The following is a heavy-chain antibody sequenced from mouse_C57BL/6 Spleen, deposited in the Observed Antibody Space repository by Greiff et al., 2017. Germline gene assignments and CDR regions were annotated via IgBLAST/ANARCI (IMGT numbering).Heavy chain of an antibody. D-gene: IGHD1-1*01. CDR2: INPSNGGT. V-gene: IGHV1-53*01. CDR1: GYTFTSYW. Sequence: QVQLQQPGTELVKPGASVKLSCKASGYTFTSYWMHWVKQRPGQGLEWIGNINPSNGGTNYNEKFKSKATLTVDKSSSTAYMQLSSLTSEDSAVYYCARGTYYCGSSYDAMDYWGQGTSVTVSS. CDR3: ARGTYYCGSSYDAMDY. J-gene: IGHJ4*01.